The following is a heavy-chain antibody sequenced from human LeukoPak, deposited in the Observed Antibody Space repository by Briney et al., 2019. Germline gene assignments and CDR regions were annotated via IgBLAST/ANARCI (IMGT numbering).Heavy chain of an antibody. CDR3: AKPPPGIVVVPAATHFDY. V-gene: IGHV3-23*01. J-gene: IGHJ4*02. D-gene: IGHD2-2*01. CDR1: GFTFSSYA. CDR2: ISGSGGST. Sequence: GGSLRLSCAASGFTFSSYAMSWVRQAPGKGLEWVSAISGSGGSTYYADSVKGRFTISRDNSKNTLYLQMNSLRAEDTAVYYCAKPPPGIVVVPAATHFDYWGQGTLVTVSS.